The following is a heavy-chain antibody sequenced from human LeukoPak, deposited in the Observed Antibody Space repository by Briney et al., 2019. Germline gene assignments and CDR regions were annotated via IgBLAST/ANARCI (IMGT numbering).Heavy chain of an antibody. CDR2: ISGSGGST. Sequence: GGSLRLSCAASGFTFSSYAMSWVRQALGKGLEWVSVISGSGGSTYYADSVKGRFTISRDNSKNTLYLQMNSLRAEDTAVYYCAKVRSSSWCNAFDIWGQGTMVTVSS. D-gene: IGHD6-13*01. V-gene: IGHV3-23*01. CDR1: GFTFSSYA. J-gene: IGHJ3*02. CDR3: AKVRSSSWCNAFDI.